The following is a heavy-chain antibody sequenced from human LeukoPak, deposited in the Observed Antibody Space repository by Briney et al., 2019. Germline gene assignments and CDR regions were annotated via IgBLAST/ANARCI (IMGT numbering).Heavy chain of an antibody. J-gene: IGHJ4*02. CDR2: INTNTGNP. D-gene: IGHD2-15*01. Sequence: ASVKVSCKASGYTFTSYAMNWVRQAPGQGLEWMGWINTNTGNPTYAQGFTGRFVFSLDTSVSTAYLQISSLKAEDTAVYYCARDDCSGASCFALTDYWGQGTLVTVSS. V-gene: IGHV7-4-1*02. CDR3: ARDDCSGASCFALTDY. CDR1: GYTFTSYA.